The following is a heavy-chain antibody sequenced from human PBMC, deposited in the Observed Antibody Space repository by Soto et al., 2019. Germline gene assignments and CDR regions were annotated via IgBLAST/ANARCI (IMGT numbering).Heavy chain of an antibody. D-gene: IGHD4-4*01. CDR2: LIPIFGTP. CDR1: GGTFTSYR. CDR3: AREKFSNYFDP. J-gene: IGHJ5*02. Sequence: QVQLVQSGAEVKKPGSSVKVSCKSSGGTFTSYRISWVRQAPGQGLEWMGGLIPIFGTPNYAQKFQGRLTVTADESTSTVYMELSSLRSEDTAMYYCAREKFSNYFDPWGQGSLVTVSS. V-gene: IGHV1-69*01.